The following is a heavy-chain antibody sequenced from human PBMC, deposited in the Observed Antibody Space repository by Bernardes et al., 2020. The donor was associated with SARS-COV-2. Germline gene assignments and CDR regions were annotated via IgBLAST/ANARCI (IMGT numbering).Heavy chain of an antibody. CDR2: IYYSGST. CDR3: ARAYGDSYGYLLDYYYYGMDV. D-gene: IGHD5-18*01. J-gene: IGHJ6*02. CDR1: GGSVSSGSYY. Sequence: SETLSLTCTVSGGSVSSGSYYWSWIRQPPGKGLEWIGYIYYSGSTNYNPSLKSRVTISVDTSKNQFSLKLSSVTAADTAVYYCARAYGDSYGYLLDYYYYGMDVWGQGTTVTVSS. V-gene: IGHV4-61*01.